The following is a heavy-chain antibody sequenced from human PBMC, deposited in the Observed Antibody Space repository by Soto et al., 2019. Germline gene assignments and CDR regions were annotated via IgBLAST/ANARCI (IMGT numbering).Heavy chain of an antibody. J-gene: IGHJ3*02. CDR2: ISGSGGST. D-gene: IGHD3-22*01. V-gene: IGHV3-23*01. CDR1: GFTFSSYA. Sequence: PGGSLRLSCAASGFTFSSYAMSWVRQAPGKGLEWVSAISGSGGSTYYADSVKGRFTISRDNSKNTLYLQMNSLRAEDTAVYYCAKGRGYYDSSGYYSPDAFDIWGQGTMVTVSS. CDR3: AKGRGYYDSSGYYSPDAFDI.